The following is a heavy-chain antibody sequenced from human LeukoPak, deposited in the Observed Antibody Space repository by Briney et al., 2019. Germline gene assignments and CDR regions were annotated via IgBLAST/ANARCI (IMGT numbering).Heavy chain of an antibody. CDR2: INPNSGGT. V-gene: IGHV1-2*02. CDR3: ARARSSSWSFAHFDP. J-gene: IGHJ5*02. Sequence: ASVKVSCKASGYTFTGYYMHWVRQAPGQGLEWMGWINPNSGGTNYAQKFQGRVTMTRDTSISTAYMELSRLRSDDTAVYYCARARSSSWSFAHFDPWGQGTLVTVSS. CDR1: GYTFTGYY. D-gene: IGHD6-13*01.